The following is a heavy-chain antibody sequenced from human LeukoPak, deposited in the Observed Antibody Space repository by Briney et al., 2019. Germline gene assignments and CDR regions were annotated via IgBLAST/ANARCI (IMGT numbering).Heavy chain of an antibody. V-gene: IGHV4-39*07. J-gene: IGHJ4*02. CDR2: IYYSGST. D-gene: IGHD3-16*01. CDR3: ARSVWGYDY. Sequence: SETLSLTCTVSGGSISSSSYYWGWIRQPPGKGLEWIGSIYYSGSTYYNPSLKSRVTISVDTSKNQFSLKLSSVTAADTAVYYCARSVWGYDYWGQGTLVTVSS. CDR1: GGSISSSSYY.